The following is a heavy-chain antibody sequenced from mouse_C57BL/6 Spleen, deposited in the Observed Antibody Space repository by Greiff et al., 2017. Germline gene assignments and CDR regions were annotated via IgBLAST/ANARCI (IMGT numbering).Heavy chain of an antibody. V-gene: IGHV1-26*01. CDR1: GYTFTDYY. CDR2: INPNNGGT. D-gene: IGHD2-4*01. J-gene: IGHJ1*03. CDR3: AREGDYDYDRYFDV. Sequence: VQLQQSGPELVKPGASVKISCKASGYTFTDYYMNWVKQSHGKSLEWIGDINPNNGGTSYNQKFKGKATLTVDKSSSTAYMELRSLTSEDSAVYYCAREGDYDYDRYFDVWGTGTTVTVSS.